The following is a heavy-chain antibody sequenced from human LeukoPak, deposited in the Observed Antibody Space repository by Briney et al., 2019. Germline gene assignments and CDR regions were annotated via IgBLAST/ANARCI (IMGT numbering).Heavy chain of an antibody. CDR3: ARAFYGSGTYFFDY. CDR2: IYTSGST. D-gene: IGHD3-10*01. V-gene: IGHV4-4*07. Sequence: SETLSLTCTVSGGSISSYYWSWIRQPAGKGLEWIGRIYTSGSTNYNPSLKSRVTMSVDTSKNQFSLKLSSVTVADTAVYYCARAFYGSGTYFFDYWGQGTLVTVSS. CDR1: GGSISSYY. J-gene: IGHJ4*02.